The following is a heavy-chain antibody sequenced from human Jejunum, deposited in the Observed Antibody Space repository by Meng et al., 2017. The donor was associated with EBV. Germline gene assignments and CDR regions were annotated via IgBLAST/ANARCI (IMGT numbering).Heavy chain of an antibody. CDR1: GGSFSDYD. CDR2: INHGGGA. D-gene: IGHD3-10*01. CDR3: ARLGGYASGTYYPIDP. J-gene: IGHJ5*02. Sequence: QVQLPQGVACLLKPSETLSPPCAVYGGSFSDYDWTWIRQPPGKGLEWIGEINHGGGAIYNPSLKSRVTISVDTSKNQFSLKLSSVTAADTAVYYCARLGGYASGTYYPIDPWGQGTLVTVSS. V-gene: IGHV4-34*01.